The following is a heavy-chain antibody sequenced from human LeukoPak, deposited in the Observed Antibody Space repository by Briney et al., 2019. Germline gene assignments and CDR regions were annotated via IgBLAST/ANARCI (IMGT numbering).Heavy chain of an antibody. V-gene: IGHV3-11*01. D-gene: IGHD3-22*01. Sequence: KPGGSLRLSCAAPGFTFSDYYMSWIRQAPGKGLGWVSSISSSGSTIYYADSVKGRFTVCRDNAENSLYLQMNSLRAEDAAVYYCARASSRADYYDSSGYYPFDYCGQGTLVTVSS. J-gene: IGHJ4*02. CDR3: ARASSRADYYDSSGYYPFDY. CDR2: ISSSGSTI. CDR1: GFTFSDYY.